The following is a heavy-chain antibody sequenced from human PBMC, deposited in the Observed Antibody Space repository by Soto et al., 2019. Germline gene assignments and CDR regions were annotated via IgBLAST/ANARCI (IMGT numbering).Heavy chain of an antibody. CDR2: IHHSGST. CDR1: AGSFSGYY. V-gene: IGHV4-34*01. D-gene: IGHD4-17*01. Sequence: QVQLPQWGAGLLKPSETLSLTCAVYAGSFSGYYWSWIRPSPGQGLAWIGEIHHSGSTNYHPSLKSRVTRSVDTSKNRFSLKLSSVTAADTAVYYCARGRPLYGGTDQYYFQHWGQGTLVTVSS. J-gene: IGHJ1*01. CDR3: ARGRPLYGGTDQYYFQH.